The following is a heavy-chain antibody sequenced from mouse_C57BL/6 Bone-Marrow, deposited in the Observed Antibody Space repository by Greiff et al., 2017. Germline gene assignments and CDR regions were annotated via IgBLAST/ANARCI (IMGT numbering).Heavy chain of an antibody. Sequence: QVQLQQPGAELVKPGASVKLSCKASGYTFTSYWMHWVKQRPGQGLEWIGKIHPYNGGTNYNEKFKGKATLTVDKSSSTAYMQLSSLTSEDSAVYYCARGVYGSHDYWGQGTTLTVSS. CDR3: ARGVYGSHDY. D-gene: IGHD1-1*01. CDR2: IHPYNGGT. CDR1: GYTFTSYW. J-gene: IGHJ2*01. V-gene: IGHV1-64*01.